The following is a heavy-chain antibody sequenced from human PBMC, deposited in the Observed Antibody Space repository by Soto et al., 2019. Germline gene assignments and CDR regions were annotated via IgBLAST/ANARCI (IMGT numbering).Heavy chain of an antibody. D-gene: IGHD3-9*01. J-gene: IGHJ4*02. CDR2: ISYDGSNK. CDR3: AKDRLGEGYYDILTGYPLYFDY. CDR1: GFTFSSYG. V-gene: IGHV3-30*18. Sequence: RGSLRLSCAASGFTFSSYGMHWVRQAPGKGLEWVAVISYDGSNKYYADSVKGRFTISRDNSKNTLYLQMNSLRPEDTAVYYCAKDRLGEGYYDILTGYPLYFDYWGQGTLVTVSS.